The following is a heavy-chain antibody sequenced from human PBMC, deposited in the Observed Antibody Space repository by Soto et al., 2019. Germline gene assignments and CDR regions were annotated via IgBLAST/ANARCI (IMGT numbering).Heavy chain of an antibody. D-gene: IGHD3-9*01. CDR2: IRSKANSYAT. Sequence: GGPLRLSCAASGFTFSGSAMHWVRQAYGKGLEWVGRIRSKANSYATAYAASVKGRFTISRDDSKKTAYLQMNSLESEDTAVYYCSRDDSDWFFNWGRGTLVTVAS. V-gene: IGHV3-73*01. CDR3: SRDDSDWFFN. J-gene: IGHJ4*02. CDR1: GFTFSGSA.